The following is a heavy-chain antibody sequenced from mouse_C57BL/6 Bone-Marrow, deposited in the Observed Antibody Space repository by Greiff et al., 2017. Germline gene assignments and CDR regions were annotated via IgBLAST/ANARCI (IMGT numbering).Heavy chain of an antibody. CDR2: IRLKSDNYAT. J-gene: IGHJ4*01. CDR3: TADAMDY. V-gene: IGHV6-3*01. Sequence: EVKLQESGGGLVQPGGSMKLSCVASGFTFSNYWMNWVRQSPEKGLEWVAQIRLKSDNYATHYAESVKGRYTISRDDSKSSVYLQMNNLRAEDTGIYYCTADAMDYWGQGTSVTVSS. CDR1: GFTFSNYW.